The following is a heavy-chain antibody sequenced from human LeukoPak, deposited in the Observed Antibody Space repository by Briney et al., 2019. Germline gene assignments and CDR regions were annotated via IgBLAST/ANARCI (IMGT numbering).Heavy chain of an antibody. V-gene: IGHV4-38-2*01. J-gene: IGHJ3*02. Sequence: SETLSLTCAVSGYSISSGYYWGWIRQPPGKGLEWIGSIYHSGSTYYNPSLKSRVTVSVDTSKNQFSLKLSSVTAADTAVYYCARGIYCSSTSCPSIWGQGTMVTVSS. CDR1: GYSISSGYY. D-gene: IGHD2-2*01. CDR3: ARGIYCSSTSCPSI. CDR2: IYHSGST.